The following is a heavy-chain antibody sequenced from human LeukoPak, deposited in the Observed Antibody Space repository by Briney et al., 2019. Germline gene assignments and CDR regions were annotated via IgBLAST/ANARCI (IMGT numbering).Heavy chain of an antibody. CDR2: IYSSGST. CDR1: GGSISSGSYY. CDR3: ARGPYVWGSYRYYKYYFDY. J-gene: IGHJ4*02. Sequence: PSETLSLTCTVSGGSISSGSYYWSWIRQPAGTGLEWIGRIYSSGSTNYNPSLKSRVTISLDTSKNQFSLKLSSVTAADTAVYYCARGPYVWGSYRYYKYYFDYWGQGTLVTVSS. D-gene: IGHD3-16*02. V-gene: IGHV4-61*02.